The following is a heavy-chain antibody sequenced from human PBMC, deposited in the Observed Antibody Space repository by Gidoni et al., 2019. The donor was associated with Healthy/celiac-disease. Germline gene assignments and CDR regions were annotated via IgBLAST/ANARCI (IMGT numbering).Heavy chain of an antibody. Sequence: QLQLQESGPGLVKPSETLSLTCTVSGGSLNSSSYYWGWIRQPPGKGLEWIGSIYYSGGTYYNPSLKSRVTISVDTSKNQFSLKLSSVTAADTAVYYCARLAGGSSSWDDWYFDLWGRGTLVTVSS. CDR1: GGSLNSSSYY. CDR2: IYYSGGT. D-gene: IGHD6-13*01. J-gene: IGHJ2*01. CDR3: ARLAGGSSSWDDWYFDL. V-gene: IGHV4-39*01.